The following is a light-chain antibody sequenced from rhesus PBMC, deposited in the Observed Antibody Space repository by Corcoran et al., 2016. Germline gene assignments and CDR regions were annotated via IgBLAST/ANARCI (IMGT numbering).Light chain of an antibody. CDR3: QQYSLSPIT. Sequence: DIQMTQSPSSLSASVGDRVTITCRASQTISSWLAWYQQQPGKSPKLLIYRASTLQYGVPSRFSGSGSGTHFTLTISSLQSEDFGTYYCQQYSLSPITFGPGTRLDI. V-gene: IGKV1-22*01. J-gene: IGKJ3*01. CDR2: RAS. CDR1: QTISSW.